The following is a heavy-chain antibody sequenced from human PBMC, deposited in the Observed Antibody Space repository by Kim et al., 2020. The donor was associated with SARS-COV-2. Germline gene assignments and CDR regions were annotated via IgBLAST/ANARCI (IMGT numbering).Heavy chain of an antibody. CDR1: GFTFSSYE. Sequence: GGSLRLSCAASGFTFSSYEMNWVRQAPGKGLEWVSYISSSGSTIYYADSVKGRFTISRDNAKNSLYLQMNSLRAEDTAVYYCARDGYYGSWAWGQGTLVTVSS. CDR2: ISSSGSTI. V-gene: IGHV3-48*03. J-gene: IGHJ4*02. CDR3: ARDGYYGSWA. D-gene: IGHD3-10*01.